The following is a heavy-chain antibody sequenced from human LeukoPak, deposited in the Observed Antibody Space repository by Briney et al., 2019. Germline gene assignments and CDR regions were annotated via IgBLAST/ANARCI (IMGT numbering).Heavy chain of an antibody. D-gene: IGHD1-26*01. V-gene: IGHV4-59*01. J-gene: IGHJ4*02. CDR3: ARGSGSYFPFDY. CDR2: IYYSGST. Sequence: SETLSLTCTISGGSISSYYWSWIRQPPGKGLEWIGYIYYSGSTNYNPSLKSRVTISVDTSKNQFSLKLSAVTAADTAVYYCARGSGSYFPFDYWGQGTLVTVSS. CDR1: GGSISSYY.